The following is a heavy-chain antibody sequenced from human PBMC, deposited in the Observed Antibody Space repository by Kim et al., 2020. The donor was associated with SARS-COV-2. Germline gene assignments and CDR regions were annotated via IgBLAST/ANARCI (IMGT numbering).Heavy chain of an antibody. D-gene: IGHD1-1*01. CDR3: ARDGTTRNGGYYFDY. Sequence: QKVQGRVTITRDTPASTAFMELSSLTSEDTAIYYCARDGTTRNGGYYFDYWGQGALVTVSS. J-gene: IGHJ4*01. V-gene: IGHV1-3*01.